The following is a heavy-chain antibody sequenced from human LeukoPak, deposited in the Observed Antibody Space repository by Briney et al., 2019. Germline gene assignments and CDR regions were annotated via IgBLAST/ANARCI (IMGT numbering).Heavy chain of an antibody. D-gene: IGHD2-21*02. J-gene: IGHJ4*02. V-gene: IGHV4-34*01. Sequence: SETLSLTCAVYGGSFSGYYWSWIRQPPGKGLEWIGEINHSGSTNYNPSLKSRVTISVDTSKDQFSLKLSSVTAADTAVYYCARGPYCGSDCYFDYWGQGTLVTVSS. CDR3: ARGPYCGSDCYFDY. CDR2: INHSGST. CDR1: GGSFSGYY.